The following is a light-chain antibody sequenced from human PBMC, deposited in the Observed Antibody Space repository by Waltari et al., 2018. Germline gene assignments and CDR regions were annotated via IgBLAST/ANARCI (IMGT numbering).Light chain of an antibody. CDR1: SSDIGNSDH. Sequence: QSALTQPPSASGSPGQSVTISCTGTSSDIGNSDHVSWYQQPPGTAPKLIIHEVTKRPSGVPDRFSGAKSGNTASLTVSGLQAEDEAEYYCCSYAGSDHFYVFGTGTHVTVL. V-gene: IGLV2-8*01. CDR3: CSYAGSDHFYV. J-gene: IGLJ1*01. CDR2: EVT.